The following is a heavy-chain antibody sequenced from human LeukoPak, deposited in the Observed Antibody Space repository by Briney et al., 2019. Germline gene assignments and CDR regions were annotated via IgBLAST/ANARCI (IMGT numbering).Heavy chain of an antibody. J-gene: IGHJ6*02. V-gene: IGHV1-18*01. D-gene: IGHD6-13*01. CDR2: IGAYNGNT. CDR3: AMGSYSSSWRGYYYGMDV. CDR1: GYTFTSYG. Sequence: ASVKVSCKASGYTFTSYGISWVRQAPGQGVEWMGWIGAYNGNTNYAQKLQGRVTMTTDTSTSTAYMELRSLRSDDTAVYYCAMGSYSSSWRGYYYGMDVWGQGTTVTVSS.